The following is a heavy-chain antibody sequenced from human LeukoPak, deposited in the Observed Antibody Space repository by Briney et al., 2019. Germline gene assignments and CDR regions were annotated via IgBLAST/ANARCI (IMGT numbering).Heavy chain of an antibody. V-gene: IGHV3-23*01. Sequence: ETLSLTCTVSGGSIRTYYWAWIRQPPGKGLEWVSAISGSGGSTYYADSVKGRFTISRDNSKNTLYLQMNSLRAEDTAVYYCARSLNYNYWGQGTLVTVSS. CDR1: GGSIRTYY. D-gene: IGHD5-24*01. J-gene: IGHJ4*02. CDR2: ISGSGGST. CDR3: ARSLNYNY.